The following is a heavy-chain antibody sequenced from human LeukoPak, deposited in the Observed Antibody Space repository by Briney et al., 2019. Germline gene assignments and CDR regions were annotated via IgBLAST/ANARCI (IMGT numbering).Heavy chain of an antibody. V-gene: IGHV1-69*13. J-gene: IGHJ4*02. D-gene: IGHD2-15*01. CDR3: ATLPRAYCSGGSCYLDY. Sequence: SVKVTCKASGGTFSSYAICWVRQAPGQGLEWMGGIIPIFGTANYAQKFQGRVTITADESTSTAYMELSSLRSEDTAVYYCATLPRAYCSGGSCYLDYWGQGTLVTVSS. CDR1: GGTFSSYA. CDR2: IIPIFGTA.